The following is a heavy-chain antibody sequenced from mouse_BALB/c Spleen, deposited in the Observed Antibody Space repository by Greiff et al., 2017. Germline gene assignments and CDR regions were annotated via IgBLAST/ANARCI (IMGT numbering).Heavy chain of an antibody. CDR3: ARSGGNYDAMDY. CDR1: GYTFTSYY. J-gene: IGHJ4*01. D-gene: IGHD2-1*01. CDR2: IYPGNVNT. Sequence: QVHVKQSGPELVKPGASVRISCKASGYTFTSYYIHWVKQRPGQGLEWIGWIYPGNVNTKYNEKFKGKATLTADKSSSTAYMQLSSLTSEDSAVYFCARSGGNYDAMDYWGQGTSVTVSS. V-gene: IGHV1S56*01.